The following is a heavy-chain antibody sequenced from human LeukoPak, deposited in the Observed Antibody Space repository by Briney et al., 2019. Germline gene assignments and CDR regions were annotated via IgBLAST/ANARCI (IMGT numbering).Heavy chain of an antibody. CDR1: GYTFTSYD. D-gene: IGHD3/OR15-3a*01. CDR2: ISAYNGNT. Sequence: ASVKVSCKASGYTFTSYDINWVRQAPGQGLEWMGWISAYNGNTNYAQKLQGRVTMTTDTSTSTAYMELRSLRSDDTAVYYCARGLLPGDWLLYSDYYYGMDVWGQGTSVTVSS. V-gene: IGHV1-18*01. CDR3: ARGLLPGDWLLYSDYYYGMDV. J-gene: IGHJ6*02.